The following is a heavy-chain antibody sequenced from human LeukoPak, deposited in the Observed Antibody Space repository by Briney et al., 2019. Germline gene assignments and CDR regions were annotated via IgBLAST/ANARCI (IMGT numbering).Heavy chain of an antibody. V-gene: IGHV1-69*13. J-gene: IGHJ4*01. Sequence: SVKVSCKASGGTFSSYAISWVRQAPGQGLEWMGGIIPIFGTANYAQKFQGRVTITADESTSTAYMELSSLRSEDTAVYYCARVGDCSGGSCYADYWGHGTLVTVSS. CDR1: GGTFSSYA. CDR2: IIPIFGTA. CDR3: ARVGDCSGGSCYADY. D-gene: IGHD2-15*01.